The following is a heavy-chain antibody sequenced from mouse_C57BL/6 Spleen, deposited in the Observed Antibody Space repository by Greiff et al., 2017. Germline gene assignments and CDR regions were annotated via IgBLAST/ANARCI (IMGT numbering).Heavy chain of an antibody. V-gene: IGHV1-61*01. CDR2: IYPSDSET. Sequence: VQLQQPGAELVRPGSSVKLSCKASGYTFTSYWMDWVKQRPGQGLEWIGNIYPSDSETHYNQKFKDKATLTVDKSSSTAYMRLSSLTSEDSAVYYCARRSYYSNYAMDYWGQGTSVTVSS. CDR3: ARRSYYSNYAMDY. J-gene: IGHJ4*01. D-gene: IGHD2-5*01. CDR1: GYTFTSYW.